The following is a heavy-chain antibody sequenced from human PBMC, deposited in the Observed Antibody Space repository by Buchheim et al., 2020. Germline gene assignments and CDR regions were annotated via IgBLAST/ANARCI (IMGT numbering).Heavy chain of an antibody. CDR3: ARGRDGYNYENFDS. CDR1: GGSFSGYY. Sequence: QVQLQQWGAGLLKPSETLSLTCVVYGGSFSGYYWSWIRQPAGKGLEWIGRIDISRRTNYNPSLKSRVTMSVDTSKNQFSLKLRSVTAADTAVYYCARGRDGYNYENFDSWGQGTL. CDR2: IDISRRT. D-gene: IGHD5-24*01. V-gene: IGHV4-59*10. J-gene: IGHJ4*02.